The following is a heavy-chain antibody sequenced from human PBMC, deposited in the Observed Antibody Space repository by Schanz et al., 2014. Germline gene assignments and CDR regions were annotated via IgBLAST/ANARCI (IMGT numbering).Heavy chain of an antibody. CDR3: AKGRFGELSAFDI. D-gene: IGHD3-10*01. CDR1: GFTFSTDA. V-gene: IGHV3-23*01. Sequence: EMQLLESGGGLAQPGGSLRLSCAASGFTFSTDAMSWVRQAPGKGLEWLSVISASGGSTYYADSVKGRFTISRDNSKNTLYLQMNSLRAEDTAVYYCAKGRFGELSAFDIWGQGTMVTVSS. J-gene: IGHJ3*02. CDR2: ISASGGST.